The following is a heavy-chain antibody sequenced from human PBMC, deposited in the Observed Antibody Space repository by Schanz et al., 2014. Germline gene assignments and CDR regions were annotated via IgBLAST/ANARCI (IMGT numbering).Heavy chain of an antibody. V-gene: IGHV3-33*01. Sequence: QAQLMESGGGVVQPGTSLILSCSASGFSLNTYGIHWFRQPPGKGLEWVAVIWNNGVTKYYADSVRGRFTMSRDNSKNTLYLQMNSLRSEDTAVYSCARGIGGYGANNYFDYWGQGTLVTVSS. CDR3: ARGIGGYGANNYFDY. D-gene: IGHD5-12*01. J-gene: IGHJ4*02. CDR1: GFSLNTYG. CDR2: IWNNGVTK.